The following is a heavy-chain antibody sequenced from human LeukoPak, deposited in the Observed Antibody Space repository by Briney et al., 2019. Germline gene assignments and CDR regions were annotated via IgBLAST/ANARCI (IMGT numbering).Heavy chain of an antibody. J-gene: IGHJ6*03. CDR2: INHSGST. Sequence: KSSETLSLTCAVYGESFSGYYWSWIRQPPGKGLEWIGEINHSGSTNYNSSLKSRVTISIDTSKNQFSLKPSSVTAADTAVYYCARVTMGSGSYYNVRKYYFYYIDVWGKGTTVTVSS. CDR3: ARVTMGSGSYYNVRKYYFYYIDV. CDR1: GESFSGYY. D-gene: IGHD3-10*01. V-gene: IGHV4-34*01.